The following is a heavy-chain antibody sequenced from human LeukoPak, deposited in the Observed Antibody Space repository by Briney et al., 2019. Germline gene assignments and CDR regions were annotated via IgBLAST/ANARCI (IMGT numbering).Heavy chain of an antibody. J-gene: IGHJ4*02. Sequence: SETLSLTCAVSGYSISSGYYWGWIRQPPGKGLEWIGSIYHSGSTYYNPSLKSRVTISVDTSKNQFSLKLSSVTAADTAVFYCASHGRFFLYYWGQGTLVTVSS. CDR2: IYHSGST. CDR1: GYSISSGYY. CDR3: ASHGRFFLYY. D-gene: IGHD3-10*01. V-gene: IGHV4-38-2*01.